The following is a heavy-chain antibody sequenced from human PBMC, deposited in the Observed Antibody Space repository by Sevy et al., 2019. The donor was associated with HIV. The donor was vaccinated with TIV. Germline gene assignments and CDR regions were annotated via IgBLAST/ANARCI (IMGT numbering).Heavy chain of an antibody. Sequence: GGSLRLSCAASGFTFSSYWMSWVRQAPGKGLEWAANIKQDGSEKYYVDSVKGRFTISRDNAKNSLYLQMNSLRAEDTAVYYCARGLSIAFALSDYWGQGTLVTVSS. CDR2: IKQDGSEK. J-gene: IGHJ4*02. CDR3: ARGLSIAFALSDY. V-gene: IGHV3-7*03. CDR1: GFTFSSYW. D-gene: IGHD6-6*01.